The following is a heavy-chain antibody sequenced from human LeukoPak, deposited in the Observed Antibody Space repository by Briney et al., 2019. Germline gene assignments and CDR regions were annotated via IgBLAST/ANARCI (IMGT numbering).Heavy chain of an antibody. Sequence: KAGGSLILSCAASGFTCGSFIMNVGRQAPGKVLEGVASISGSSDYIYYADAVKGRFTISRDNAKNSLYLQMNSLRAEDTAVYYCARGHYDTSGYSNYFDYWGQETLVTVSS. V-gene: IGHV3-21*01. D-gene: IGHD3-22*01. CDR1: GFTCGSFI. CDR2: ISGSSDYI. CDR3: ARGHYDTSGYSNYFDY. J-gene: IGHJ4*02.